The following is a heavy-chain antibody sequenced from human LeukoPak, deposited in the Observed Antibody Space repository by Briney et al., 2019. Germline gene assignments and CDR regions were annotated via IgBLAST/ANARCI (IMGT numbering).Heavy chain of an antibody. V-gene: IGHV1-2*02. J-gene: IGHJ4*02. CDR3: ARKRTLTSCYDY. CDR1: GYTFTGYY. D-gene: IGHD2-15*01. CDR2: INPNSGGT. Sequence: VASVKVSCKASGYTFTGYYMHWVRQAPGQGLEWMGWINPNSGGTNYAQKFQGRVTMTRDTSISTAYMELSRLRSDDTAVYYCARKRTLTSCYDYWGQGTLVTVSS.